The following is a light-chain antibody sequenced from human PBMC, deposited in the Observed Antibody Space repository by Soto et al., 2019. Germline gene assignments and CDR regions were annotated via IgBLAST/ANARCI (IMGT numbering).Light chain of an antibody. CDR3: QQYSSPRT. V-gene: IGKV3-20*01. CDR2: GGS. J-gene: IGKJ1*01. CDR1: QSFSSSY. Sequence: VLTQSPGTLSVSPGERATLSCRDSQSFSSSYLAWYQQTPGQAPRPLIYGGSSRATGIHGRFSGRGSENEFPLTITRLEPEDFAVYYCQQYSSPRTCGQGTKVDIK.